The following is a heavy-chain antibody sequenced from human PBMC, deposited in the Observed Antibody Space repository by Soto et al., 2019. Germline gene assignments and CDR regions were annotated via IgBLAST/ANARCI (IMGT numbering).Heavy chain of an antibody. CDR3: ASYSGYDLSAFDI. CDR2: MNPNSGNT. CDR1: GYTFTSYD. V-gene: IGHV1-8*01. J-gene: IGHJ3*02. D-gene: IGHD5-12*01. Sequence: ASVKVSCKASGYTFTSYDINWVRQATGRGLEWMGWMNPNSGNTGYAQKFQGRVTMTRNTSISTAYMELSSLRSEDTAVYYCASYSGYDLSAFDIWGQGTMVTVSS.